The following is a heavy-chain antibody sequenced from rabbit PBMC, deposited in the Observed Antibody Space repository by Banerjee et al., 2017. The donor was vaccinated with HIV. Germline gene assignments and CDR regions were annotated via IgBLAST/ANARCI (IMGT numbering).Heavy chain of an antibody. CDR1: GFSSSSSYY. CDR3: ARRANSNDYYHL. D-gene: IGHD1-1*01. V-gene: IGHV1S45*01. J-gene: IGHJ4*01. Sequence: QEQLEESGGGLVKPEGSLTLSCKASGFSSSSSYYMCWVRQAPGKGLEWIGCIYTGDGNTYYASWAKGRFTITSNTNQNTVTLQMTSLTGADTATYFCARRANSNDYYHLWGQGTLVTVS. CDR2: IYTGDGNT.